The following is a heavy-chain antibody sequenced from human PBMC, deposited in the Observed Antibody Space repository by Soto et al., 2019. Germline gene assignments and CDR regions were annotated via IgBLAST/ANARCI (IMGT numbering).Heavy chain of an antibody. CDR2: IDYSGST. D-gene: IGHD3-10*01. CDR1: GGSVSGSSHY. V-gene: IGHV4-61*01. CDR3: VRDLDGSGSYYTDH. J-gene: IGHJ4*02. Sequence: SETLSLTCSVSGGSVSGSSHYWNWIRQTPGKGLEWIGYIDYSGSTNYSPSLKSRVTMTTDTSTSTAYMELRSLRSDDTAVYYCVRDLDGSGSYYTDHWGPGTQVTVSS.